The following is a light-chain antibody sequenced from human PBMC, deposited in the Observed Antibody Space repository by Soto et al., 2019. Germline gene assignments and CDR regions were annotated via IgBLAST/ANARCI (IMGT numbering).Light chain of an antibody. CDR2: GAS. Sequence: EIVLTQSPGTLSLSPGERATLSCRASQSVSSSYLAWYQQKPGQAPRLLIYGASSMATGIPDRFSGSGSGTDFPLTISRLEPEAFAVYYCQQYGSSWTVGQGTNVDIK. CDR1: QSVSSSY. CDR3: QQYGSSWT. V-gene: IGKV3-20*01. J-gene: IGKJ1*01.